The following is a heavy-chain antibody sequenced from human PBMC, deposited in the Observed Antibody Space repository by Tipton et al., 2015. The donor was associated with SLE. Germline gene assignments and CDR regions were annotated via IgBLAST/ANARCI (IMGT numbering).Heavy chain of an antibody. CDR1: GYTFTGYY. J-gene: IGHJ4*02. V-gene: IGHV1-2*06. CDR2: INPNSGGT. CDR3: AAYYYDTSDY. D-gene: IGHD3-22*01. Sequence: QSGPEVKKPGASVKVSCKASGYTFTGYYIYWVRQAPGQGLEWMGRINPNSGGTNYAQKFQGRVTMTRDTSISTAYMELSRLRSDDTAVYYCAAYYYDTSDYWGQGTLVTVSS.